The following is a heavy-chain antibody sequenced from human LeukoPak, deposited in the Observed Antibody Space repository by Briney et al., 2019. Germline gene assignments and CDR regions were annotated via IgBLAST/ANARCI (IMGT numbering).Heavy chain of an antibody. CDR3: AKDIVVAGTGYYFDY. CDR1: GFTFSSYA. J-gene: IGHJ4*02. V-gene: IGHV3-23*01. CDR2: ISSSGDNT. Sequence: PGGSLRLSCAASGFTFSSYAMSWVRQAPGKGLEWVSGISSSGDNTYYADSVKGRFTISRDNSKNTLYLQMNGLRVEDTAVYYCAKDIVVAGTGYYFDYWGQGTLVTVSS. D-gene: IGHD6-19*01.